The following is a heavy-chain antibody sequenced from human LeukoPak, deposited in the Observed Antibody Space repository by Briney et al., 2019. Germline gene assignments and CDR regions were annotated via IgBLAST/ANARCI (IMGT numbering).Heavy chain of an antibody. CDR1: GFTLSNYW. Sequence: PGGSLRLSCTASGFTLSNYWMSWVRQTPEKGLEWVANIKQDGSEKYYVDSVKGRFTISRDNAKNSLYLQMNSLRAEDTAVYYCARLIRPYFDYWGQGTLVTVSS. CDR3: ARLIRPYFDY. CDR2: IKQDGSEK. J-gene: IGHJ4*02. V-gene: IGHV3-7*05.